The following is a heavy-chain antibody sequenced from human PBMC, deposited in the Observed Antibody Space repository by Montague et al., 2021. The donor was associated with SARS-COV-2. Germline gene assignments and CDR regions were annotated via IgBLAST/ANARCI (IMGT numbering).Heavy chain of an antibody. D-gene: IGHD2-15*01. V-gene: IGHV4-34*01. J-gene: IGHJ4*02. CDR3: ASYSVPRGESSLFRRKVPHYYFDS. Sequence: SETLSLTCAVSGGSFSGFSWNWIRQPPGKGLQWIEEINPSGSPNYTPSLKSRVTISADTSKNLFSLKLSSVTAADTGLYYCASYSVPRGESSLFRRKVPHYYFDSWGQGALVTVSS. CDR2: INPSGSP. CDR1: GGSFSGFS.